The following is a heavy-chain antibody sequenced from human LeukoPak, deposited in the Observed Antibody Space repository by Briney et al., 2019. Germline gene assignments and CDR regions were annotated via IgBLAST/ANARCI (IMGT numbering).Heavy chain of an antibody. CDR3: ARAMDSSGYYAYFDY. J-gene: IGHJ4*02. CDR1: GLTFSNYA. CDR2: INVSGGST. Sequence: GGSLRLSCAASGLTFSNYAMSWVRQAPGKGLEWVSGINVSGGSTFYADSVRGRFTISRDNSKNTLYLQMNSLRAEDTAVYYCARAMDSSGYYAYFDYWGQGTLVTVSS. D-gene: IGHD3-22*01. V-gene: IGHV3-23*01.